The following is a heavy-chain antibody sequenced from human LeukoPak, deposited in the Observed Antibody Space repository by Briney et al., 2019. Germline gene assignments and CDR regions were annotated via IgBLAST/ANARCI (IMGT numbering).Heavy chain of an antibody. V-gene: IGHV3-7*01. CDR2: IKQDGSEK. CDR1: GFTFSSYW. D-gene: IGHD2-2*01. J-gene: IGHJ4*02. CDR3: ARDPMSVPAPHDY. Sequence: GGSLRLSCAASGFTFSSYWMSWVRQAPGKGLEWVANIKQDGSEKYYVDSVKGRFTISRDNAKNSLYLQMNSLRAEDTAVYYCARDPMSVPAPHDYWGQGTLVTVSS.